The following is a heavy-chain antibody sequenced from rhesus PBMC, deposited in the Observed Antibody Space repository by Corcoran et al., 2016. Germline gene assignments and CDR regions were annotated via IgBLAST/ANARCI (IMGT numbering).Heavy chain of an antibody. J-gene: IGHJ4*01. CDR3: ASWVGANPGFDY. V-gene: IGHV4-169*02. D-gene: IGHD1-44*02. CDR1: GGSISSSY. Sequence: QLQLQESGPGLVKPSETLSVTCAVSGGSISSSYWSWIRQAPGKGLDWIGYIYGSGSSTNYNPYLKIRVTLSVDTSKNQLSLKLSSVTAADTAVYYCASWVGANPGFDYWGQGVLVTVSS. CDR2: IYGSGSST.